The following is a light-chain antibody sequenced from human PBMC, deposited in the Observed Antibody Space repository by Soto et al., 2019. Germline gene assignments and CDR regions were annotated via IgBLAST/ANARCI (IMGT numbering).Light chain of an antibody. Sequence: DIQMTQSPSTLSASVGDRVTITCRASQSINDWLAWYQQQPGKAPKLLIYKSSNLQSGVPSRFSGSGSGTEFTLTSSRLHADDFATYYCQQYYFHSTFGQGTKVEVK. J-gene: IGKJ1*01. CDR1: QSINDW. CDR2: KSS. V-gene: IGKV1-5*03. CDR3: QQYYFHST.